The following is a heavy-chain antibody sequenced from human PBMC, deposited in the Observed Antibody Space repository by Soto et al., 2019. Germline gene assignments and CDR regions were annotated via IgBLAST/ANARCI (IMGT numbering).Heavy chain of an antibody. J-gene: IGHJ4*02. Sequence: EVQLVESGGGLVKPGGSLRLSCAASGFTFSSYSMNWVRQAPGKGLEWVSSISSSSSYIYYADSVKGRFTISRDNAKNSVYLQMNSLRAEDTAVYYCARAGSSTSWGENYWGQGTLVTVSS. CDR3: ARAGSSTSWGENY. D-gene: IGHD2-2*01. CDR2: ISSSSSYI. V-gene: IGHV3-21*01. CDR1: GFTFSSYS.